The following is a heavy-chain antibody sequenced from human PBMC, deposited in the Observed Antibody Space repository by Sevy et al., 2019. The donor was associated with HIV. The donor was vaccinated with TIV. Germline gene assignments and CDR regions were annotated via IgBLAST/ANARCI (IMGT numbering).Heavy chain of an antibody. D-gene: IGHD3-3*01. Sequence: GGSLRLSCAASGFTFSSYSMNWVRQAPGKGLEWVSYISSSSSTIYYADSVKGRFIISRDNAKNSLYLQMNSLRDDDTAVDYCARDSRGSIFGVVIEFDYWGQGTLVTVSS. CDR2: ISSSSSTI. J-gene: IGHJ4*02. CDR1: GFTFSSYS. V-gene: IGHV3-48*02. CDR3: ARDSRGSIFGVVIEFDY.